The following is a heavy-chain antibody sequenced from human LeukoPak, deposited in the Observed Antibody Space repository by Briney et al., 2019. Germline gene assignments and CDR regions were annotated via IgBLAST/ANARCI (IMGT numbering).Heavy chain of an antibody. CDR3: AREGADYDFWSGYYTPYYYYGMDV. CDR2: INTNTGNP. D-gene: IGHD3-3*01. V-gene: IGHV7-4-1*02. CDR1: VYTFTSYA. Sequence: ASVKVSCKASVYTFTSYAMNWVRQAPGQGLEWMGWINTNTGNPTYAQGFTGRFVFSLDTSVSTAYLQISSLKAEDTAVYYCAREGADYDFWSGYYTPYYYYGMDVWGQGTTVTVSS. J-gene: IGHJ6*02.